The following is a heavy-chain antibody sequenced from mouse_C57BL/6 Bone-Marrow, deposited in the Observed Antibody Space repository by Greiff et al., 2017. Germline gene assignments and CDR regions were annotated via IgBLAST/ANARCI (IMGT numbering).Heavy chain of an antibody. Sequence: QVQLQQPGAELVMPGASVKLSCKASGYTFTSYWMHWVKQRPGQGLEWIGEIDPSDSYTNYNQKFKGKSTLTVDKSSSTAYMQLSSLTAEDSAVYYSAREDYGMSFAYWGQGTLVTGSA. D-gene: IGHD1-1*01. CDR2: IDPSDSYT. J-gene: IGHJ3*01. CDR1: GYTFTSYW. V-gene: IGHV1-69*01. CDR3: AREDYGMSFAY.